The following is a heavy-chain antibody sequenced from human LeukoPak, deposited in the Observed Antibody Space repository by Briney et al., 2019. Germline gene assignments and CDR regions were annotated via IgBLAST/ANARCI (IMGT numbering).Heavy chain of an antibody. Sequence: SETLSLTCTVSGGSISNYYWSWIRQPPGEGLEWIGYIYYSGSTNYNPSLKSRVTMSIDTSKNQFSLTLTSVTATDTAVYYCARGGLGGITAYSNYLFDYWGQGTLVTVSS. V-gene: IGHV4-59*08. J-gene: IGHJ4*02. CDR1: GGSISNYY. CDR2: IYYSGST. CDR3: ARGGLGGITAYSNYLFDY. D-gene: IGHD4-11*01.